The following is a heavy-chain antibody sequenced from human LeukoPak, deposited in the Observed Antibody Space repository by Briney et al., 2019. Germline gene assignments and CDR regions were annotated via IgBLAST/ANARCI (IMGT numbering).Heavy chain of an antibody. V-gene: IGHV3-30*18. CDR3: AKDSQVLLWFGYGMDV. CDR1: GFTFSSYG. CDR2: ISYDGSNK. J-gene: IGHJ6*04. D-gene: IGHD3-10*01. Sequence: QSGGSLRLSCAASGFTFSSYGMHWVRQAPGKGLEWVAVISYDGSNKYYADSVKGRFTISRDNSKNTLYLQMNSLRAEDTAVYYCAKDSQVLLWFGYGMDVWGKGTTVTVSS.